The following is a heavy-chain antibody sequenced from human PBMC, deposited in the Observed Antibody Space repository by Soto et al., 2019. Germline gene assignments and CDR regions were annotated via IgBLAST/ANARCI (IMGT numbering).Heavy chain of an antibody. CDR1: GGPFSGYY. D-gene: IGHD3-10*01. CDR3: ARSRGMVLGVKANHYYSYGMDV. Sequence: PSETLSLTCAVYGGPFSGYYWSWIRQPPGKGLEWIGEINHSGSTNYNPSLKSRVTISVDTSKNQFSLKLSSVTAADTAVYYCARSRGMVLGVKANHYYSYGMDVWGQATTVTVSS. CDR2: INHSGST. V-gene: IGHV4-34*01. J-gene: IGHJ6*02.